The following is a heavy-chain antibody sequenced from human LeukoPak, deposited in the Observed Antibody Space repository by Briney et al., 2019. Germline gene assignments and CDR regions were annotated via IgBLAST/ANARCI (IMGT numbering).Heavy chain of an antibody. Sequence: ASVKVSCKASGYTITNNYMHWVRQAPGQGLEWMGVINPSGAGTSYAQKFQGRITMSRDTSTSTVYMELSSLRSEDTAFYYCATDHSMANTAWWFDPWGQGTLVTVSS. CDR2: INPSGAGT. V-gene: IGHV1-46*01. CDR1: GYTITNNY. D-gene: IGHD5-24*01. J-gene: IGHJ5*02. CDR3: ATDHSMANTAWWFDP.